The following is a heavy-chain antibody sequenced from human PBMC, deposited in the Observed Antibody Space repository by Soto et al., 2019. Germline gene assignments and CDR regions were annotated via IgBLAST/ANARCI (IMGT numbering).Heavy chain of an antibody. CDR1: GFTFSTYT. Sequence: EVQLLESGGGLVQPGGSLRLSCAASGFTFSTYTMSWVRQAPGKGLEWVSVIGGCGSSPSYVDSVQGRFTISRDNYKNTLFLQMNSLRAEDTALYYCAKARCSTTNCYVPDYWCQGTLVTVSS. CDR3: AKARCSTTNCYVPDY. CDR2: IGGCGSSP. D-gene: IGHD2-2*01. V-gene: IGHV3-23*01. J-gene: IGHJ4*02.